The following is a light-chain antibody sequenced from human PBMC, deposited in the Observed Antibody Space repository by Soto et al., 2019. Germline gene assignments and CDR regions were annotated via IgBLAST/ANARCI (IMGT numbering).Light chain of an antibody. Sequence: DIQMTQSPSTLSASVGYRFTITCRASQRISNWLAWYQHKPGKAPKLLIYKASSLESGVPSRFSGSGSGTEFTLTIICLQSADFATYYCQQYYSYQWTFGQGTKVDIK. V-gene: IGKV1-5*03. CDR2: KAS. J-gene: IGKJ1*01. CDR1: QRISNW. CDR3: QQYYSYQWT.